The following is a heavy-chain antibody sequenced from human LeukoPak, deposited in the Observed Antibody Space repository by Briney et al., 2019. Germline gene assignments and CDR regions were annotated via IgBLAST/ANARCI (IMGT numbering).Heavy chain of an antibody. D-gene: IGHD1-26*01. CDR3: ARGLEVRARVGYHYYMDV. Sequence: SETLSLTCTVSGDSVSSSSLFWGCIRQPPGQGLEWIGAVYSENTYYNPSLKSRVSISVDTSKNQFSLTMSSGTASDTAVYFCARGLEVRARVGYHYYMDVWGKGTTVTVSS. CDR1: GDSVSSSSLF. J-gene: IGHJ6*03. V-gene: IGHV4-39*07. CDR2: VYSENT.